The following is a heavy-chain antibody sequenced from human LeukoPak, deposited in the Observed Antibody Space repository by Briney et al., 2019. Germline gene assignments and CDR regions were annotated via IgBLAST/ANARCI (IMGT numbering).Heavy chain of an antibody. V-gene: IGHV3-33*08. Sequence: GGSLRLSCAVSGFTFSSYALSWVRQAPGKGLEWVAVIWYDGSNKYYADSVKGRFTISRDNSKNTLYLQMNSLRAEDTAVYYCARDNGAPYYYDSSGYYYFDYWGQGTLVTVSS. CDR3: ARDNGAPYYYDSSGYYYFDY. D-gene: IGHD3-22*01. CDR1: GFTFSSYA. J-gene: IGHJ4*02. CDR2: IWYDGSNK.